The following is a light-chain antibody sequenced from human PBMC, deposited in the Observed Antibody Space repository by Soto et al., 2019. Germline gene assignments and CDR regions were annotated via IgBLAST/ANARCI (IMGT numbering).Light chain of an antibody. CDR3: QNFHSSPYG. V-gene: IGKV3-20*01. J-gene: IGKJ2*03. Sequence: EIVVTQSPGSLSLSPGERATLSCRASQSLSSSYIARYQQKPGQAPRLLISGASSRATGIPARFSGSESGTDVTLTINRLEPEDFAVYQCQNFHSSPYGFGQGTKLEIK. CDR1: QSLSSSY. CDR2: GAS.